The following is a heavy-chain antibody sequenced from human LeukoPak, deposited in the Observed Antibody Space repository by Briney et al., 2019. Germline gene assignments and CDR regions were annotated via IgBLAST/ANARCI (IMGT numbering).Heavy chain of an antibody. D-gene: IGHD4-17*01. CDR1: GFTVNINS. CDR3: ARRAGEYSHPYDY. V-gene: IGHV3-53*01. Sequence: GSLRLSCTVSGFTVNINSMSWVRQAPGKGLEWVSFIYSGGNTHYSDSVKGRFTISRDNSKNTLYLQMNSLRAEDTAVYYCARRAGEYSHPYDYWGQGTLVTVSS. CDR2: IYSGGNT. J-gene: IGHJ4*02.